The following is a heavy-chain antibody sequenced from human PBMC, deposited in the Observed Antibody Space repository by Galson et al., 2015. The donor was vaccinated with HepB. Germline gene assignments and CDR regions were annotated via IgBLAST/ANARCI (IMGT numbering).Heavy chain of an antibody. CDR2: IEQDGTEI. CDR3: ARSSGWTSDY. D-gene: IGHD6-19*01. CDR1: GFTFSSHW. J-gene: IGHJ4*02. V-gene: IGHV3-7*03. Sequence: SLRLSCAASGFTFSSHWMTWVRQAPGRGLEWVGNIEQDGTEINYVDSVKGRFTISRDNAKSSLYLQMNSLRVEDTAVHYCARSSGWTSDYWGQGTLVTVSS.